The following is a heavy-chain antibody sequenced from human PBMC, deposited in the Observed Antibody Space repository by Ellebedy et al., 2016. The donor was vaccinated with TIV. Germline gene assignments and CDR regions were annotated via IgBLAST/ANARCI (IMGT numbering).Heavy chain of an antibody. D-gene: IGHD2-15*01. CDR1: RGTFSSYA. Sequence: SVKVSXKASRGTFSSYAISWVRQAPGQGLEWMGGIIPIFGTANYAQKFQGRVTITADESTSTAYMELSSLRSEDTAVYYCARKGYCSGGSCYSAYYYYYYGMDVWGQGTTVTVSS. CDR3: ARKGYCSGGSCYSAYYYYYYGMDV. V-gene: IGHV1-69*13. J-gene: IGHJ6*02. CDR2: IIPIFGTA.